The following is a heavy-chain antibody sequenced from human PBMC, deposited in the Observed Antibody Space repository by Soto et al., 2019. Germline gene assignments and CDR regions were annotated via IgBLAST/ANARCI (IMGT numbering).Heavy chain of an antibody. D-gene: IGHD6-13*01. J-gene: IGHJ4*02. CDR2: IIPIFGTA. CDR3: AREHPPLGIAAAGTGPFDY. V-gene: IGHV1-69*01. Sequence: QVQLVQSVAEVKKPGSSVKVSCKASGGTFSSYAISWVRQAPGQGLEWMGGIIPIFGTANYAQKFQGRVTITADESTSTAYMELSSLRSEDTAVYYCAREHPPLGIAAAGTGPFDYWGQGTLVTVSS. CDR1: GGTFSSYA.